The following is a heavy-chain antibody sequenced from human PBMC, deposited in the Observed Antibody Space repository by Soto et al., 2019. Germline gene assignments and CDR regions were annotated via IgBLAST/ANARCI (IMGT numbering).Heavy chain of an antibody. V-gene: IGHV1-18*01. CDR2: ISAYNGNT. CDR1: GYTFTSYG. Sequence: QVQLMQSGAEVKKPGASVKVPCKASGYTFTSYGISWVRQAPGQGLEWMGWISAYNGNTNYAQKLQGRVTMTTDTSTSTAYMELRSLRSDDTAVYYCARDRLITMVWGVIDYWGQGTLVTVSS. D-gene: IGHD3-10*01. J-gene: IGHJ4*02. CDR3: ARDRLITMVWGVIDY.